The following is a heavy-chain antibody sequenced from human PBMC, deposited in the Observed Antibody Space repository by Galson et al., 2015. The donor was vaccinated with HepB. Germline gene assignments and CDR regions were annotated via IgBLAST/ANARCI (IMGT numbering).Heavy chain of an antibody. J-gene: IGHJ6*03. CDR3: ARDPLGSSNYYYHMDV. D-gene: IGHD2-2*01. Sequence: SLRLSCAASGFTFSSYSMNWVRQAPGEGLEWVSSISGSSTYIYYADSMKGRFTISRDNAKNSLYLQMNSLRAEDTAVYYCARDPLGSSNYYYHMDVWGKGTTVTVSS. CDR2: ISGSSTYI. V-gene: IGHV3-21*01. CDR1: GFTFSSYS.